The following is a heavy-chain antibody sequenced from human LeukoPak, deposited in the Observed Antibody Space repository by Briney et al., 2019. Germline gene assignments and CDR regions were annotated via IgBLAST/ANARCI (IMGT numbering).Heavy chain of an antibody. CDR2: IYSGGST. Sequence: GGSLRLSCAASGFTVSSNYMSWVRQAPGKGLEWVSVIYSGGSTYYADSVKGRFTISRDNAKNTLYLQMNSLRAEDTAVYYCARLGAGDYYDDSGYYYNYYFYYMDVWGKGTTVAVSS. D-gene: IGHD3-22*01. CDR3: ARLGAGDYYDDSGYYYNYYFYYMDV. J-gene: IGHJ6*03. V-gene: IGHV3-53*01. CDR1: GFTVSSNY.